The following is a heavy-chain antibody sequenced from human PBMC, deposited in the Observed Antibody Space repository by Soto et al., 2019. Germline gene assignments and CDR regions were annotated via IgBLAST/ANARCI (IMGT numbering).Heavy chain of an antibody. J-gene: IGHJ6*03. CDR3: VKFRGRAYHYYYMDV. Sequence: ESGGGLAQRGGSLRLSCAASGFSFSTYGMTWVRQAPGKGLEWVSYGGSGGSTYYADSVKGRFTISRDNSKNTLYLQMNSLRAEDTAVYYCVKFRGRAYHYYYMDVRGNGTTVTVSS. CDR2: GGSGGST. D-gene: IGHD3-16*01. CDR1: GFSFSTYG. V-gene: IGHV3-23*01.